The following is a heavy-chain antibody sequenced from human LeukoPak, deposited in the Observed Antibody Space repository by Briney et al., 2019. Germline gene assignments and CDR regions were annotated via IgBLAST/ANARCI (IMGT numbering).Heavy chain of an antibody. CDR2: INHSGST. V-gene: IGHV4-34*01. CDR1: GGSLTSYY. CDR3: ARGIRTLGYCSSTSCYKGGGVDY. D-gene: IGHD2-2*02. J-gene: IGHJ4*02. Sequence: PSETLSLTCTVSGGSLTSYYWSWIRQPPGKGLEWIGEINHSGSTNYNPSLKSRVTISVDTSKNQFSLKLSSVTAADTAVYYCARGIRTLGYCSSTSCYKGGGVDYWGQGTLVTVSS.